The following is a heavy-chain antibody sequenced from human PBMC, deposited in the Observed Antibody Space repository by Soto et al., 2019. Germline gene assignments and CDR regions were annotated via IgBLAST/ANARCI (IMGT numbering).Heavy chain of an antibody. CDR2: ISGNSGKT. D-gene: IGHD2-21*02. CDR1: GVGLSTYA. V-gene: IGHV3-23*01. Sequence: EVQLLESGGGFVQPGGSLRLSCTASGVGLSTYAISWVRQAPGKGLEWVSVISGNSGKTDYADSVKGRFSNSRDKSENTGYLQMNRLRAEDTAVYYCALPSCGGDCYSPFDYWGQGTLVTVSS. J-gene: IGHJ4*02. CDR3: ALPSCGGDCYSPFDY.